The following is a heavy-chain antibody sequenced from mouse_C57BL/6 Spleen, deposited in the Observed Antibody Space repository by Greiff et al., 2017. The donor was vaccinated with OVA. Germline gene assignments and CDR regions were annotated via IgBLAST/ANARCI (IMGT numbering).Heavy chain of an antibody. CDR3: AREDYGMDY. J-gene: IGHJ4*01. V-gene: IGHV5-4*01. CDR1: GFTFSSYA. Sequence: EVQGVESGGGLVKPGGSLKLSCAASGFTFSSYAMSWVRQTPEKRLEWVATISDGGSYTYYPDNVKGRFTISRDNAKNNLYLQMSHLKSEDTAMYYCAREDYGMDYWVKEPQSPSPQ. CDR2: ISDGGSYT.